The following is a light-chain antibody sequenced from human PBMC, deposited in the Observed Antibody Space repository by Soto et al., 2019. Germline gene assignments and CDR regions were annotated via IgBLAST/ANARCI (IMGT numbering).Light chain of an antibody. Sequence: QSALTHPASVSGSPGQSITISCTGTSSDVGGYDYVSGYQLHPGKAPKLMVFEVSNRPSGVSYRFSGSKSGNTASLTISGLQAEDEADYFCSSYSISTAYLFGTGTKVTVL. CDR2: EVS. V-gene: IGLV2-14*01. CDR1: SSDVGGYDY. CDR3: SSYSISTAYL. J-gene: IGLJ1*01.